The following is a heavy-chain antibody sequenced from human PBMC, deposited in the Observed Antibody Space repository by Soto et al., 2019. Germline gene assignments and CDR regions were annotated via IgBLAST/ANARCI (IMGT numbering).Heavy chain of an antibody. CDR3: AKGSRRWELPYYFDY. V-gene: IGHV3-30*18. J-gene: IGHJ4*02. CDR1: GFTFSSYG. CDR2: ISYDGSNK. D-gene: IGHD1-26*01. Sequence: QVQLVESGGGVVQPGRSLRLSCAASGFTFSSYGMHWVRQAPGKGLEWVAVISYDGSNKYYADSVKGRFTISRDNSKNTLYLQMNSLRAEDTAVYYCAKGSRRWELPYYFDYWGQGTLVTVSS.